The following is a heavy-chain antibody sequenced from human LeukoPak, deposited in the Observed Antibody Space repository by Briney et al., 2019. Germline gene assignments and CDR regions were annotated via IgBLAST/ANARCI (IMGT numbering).Heavy chain of an antibody. CDR1: GGSISSGGYS. D-gene: IGHD3-22*01. CDR3: ARARNSYDSNGYCLDY. J-gene: IGHJ4*02. V-gene: IGHV4-30-2*01. Sequence: SETLSLTCAVSGGSISSGGYSWSWIRQPPGKGLEWIGYIYHSGSTYYNPSLKSRVTISVDRSKNQFSLKLSSVTAADTAVYYCARARNSYDSNGYCLDYWGQGTLVTVSS. CDR2: IYHSGST.